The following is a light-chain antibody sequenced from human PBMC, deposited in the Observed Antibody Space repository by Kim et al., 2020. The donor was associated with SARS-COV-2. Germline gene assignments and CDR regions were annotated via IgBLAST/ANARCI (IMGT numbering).Light chain of an antibody. CDR2: KTS. J-gene: IGKJ2*03. CDR1: KSICSW. Sequence: IGDRVSLSCRANKSICSWLAWYQQKPGKAPKLLIYKTSYLESGVPSGFSGSGSGTEFTLSIASLQPDDFATYYCQQYDKDPYSFGQGTKVDIK. CDR3: QQYDKDPYS. V-gene: IGKV1-5*03.